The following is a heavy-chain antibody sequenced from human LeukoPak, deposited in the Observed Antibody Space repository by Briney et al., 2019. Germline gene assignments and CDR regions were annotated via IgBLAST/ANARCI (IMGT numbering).Heavy chain of an antibody. Sequence: GSVKVSCKAAGYTFTSYDINWVRQPTGQGLEWMGWMNPNSGNTGYAQKFQGRVTMTRNTSISTAYMELSSLRSEDTAVYYCARARPTVTTFFTPKNYFDYWGQGTLVSVSS. CDR3: ARARPTVTTFFTPKNYFDY. V-gene: IGHV1-8*01. J-gene: IGHJ4*02. CDR1: GYTFTSYD. CDR2: MNPNSGNT. D-gene: IGHD4-17*01.